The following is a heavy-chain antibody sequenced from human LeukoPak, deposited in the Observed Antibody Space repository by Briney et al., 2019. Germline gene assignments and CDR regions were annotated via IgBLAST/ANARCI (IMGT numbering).Heavy chain of an antibody. V-gene: IGHV4-34*01. CDR1: GGSFSGYH. D-gene: IGHD2-15*01. CDR3: ARQGQISAFDI. J-gene: IGHJ4*02. CDR2: INDSGNT. Sequence: PSETLSLTCAVYGGSFSGYHWSWIRQPPGKGLEWIGEINDSGNTNCKSSLKSRVTLSADRTTNQFSLKMTSVTAADTAVYYSARQGQISAFDIWGQGNLVIVSS.